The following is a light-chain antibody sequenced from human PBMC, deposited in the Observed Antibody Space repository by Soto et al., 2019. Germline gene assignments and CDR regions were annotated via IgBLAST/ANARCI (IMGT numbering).Light chain of an antibody. V-gene: IGKV1-39*01. CDR1: QSIDSY. Sequence: DIQMTQSPSSLSASAGDRLTITCRANQSIDSYLNWYQQRPGKAPNLLIYSASSLQSGVPSRFSGSGSGTDFTLTISSLQPEDFATYFCQQSYITPAGFGGGTKVDIK. CDR2: SAS. CDR3: QQSYITPAG. J-gene: IGKJ4*01.